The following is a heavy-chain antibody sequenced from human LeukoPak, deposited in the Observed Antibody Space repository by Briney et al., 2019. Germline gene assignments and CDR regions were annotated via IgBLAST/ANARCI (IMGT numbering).Heavy chain of an antibody. CDR3: AGTDGDRHYYYYGMDV. D-gene: IGHD4-17*01. V-gene: IGHV4-59*08. Sequence: PSETLSLTCTVSGGSISSYYWSWIRQPPGKGLEWIGYIYYSGSTNYNPSLKSRVTISVDTSKNQFSLKLSSVTAADTAVYYCAGTDGDRHYYYYGMDVWGQGTTVTVSS. J-gene: IGHJ6*02. CDR2: IYYSGST. CDR1: GGSISSYY.